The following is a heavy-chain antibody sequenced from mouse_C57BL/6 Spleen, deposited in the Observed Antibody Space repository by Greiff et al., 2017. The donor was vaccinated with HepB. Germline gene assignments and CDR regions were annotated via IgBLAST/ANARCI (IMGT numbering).Heavy chain of an antibody. Sequence: VQLQQSGAELVMPGASVKLSCKASGYTFTSYWMHWVQQMPGQGLEWIGEIDPSDSYTNYNKKFKGKSTLTVDKSSSTAYMQLSSLTSEDSAVDYCARGDGYYYAMDYWGQGTSVTVSS. J-gene: IGHJ4*01. V-gene: IGHV1-69*01. D-gene: IGHD2-3*01. CDR3: ARGDGYYYAMDY. CDR1: GYTFTSYW. CDR2: IDPSDSYT.